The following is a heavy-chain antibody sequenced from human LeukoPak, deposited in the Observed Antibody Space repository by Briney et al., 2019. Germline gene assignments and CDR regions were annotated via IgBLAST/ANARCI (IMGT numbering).Heavy chain of an antibody. V-gene: IGHV3-66*01. CDR1: GFTISSRF. CDR3: AKDLFAYYYDISGAFDI. CDR2: IQSGGKT. D-gene: IGHD3-22*01. J-gene: IGHJ3*02. Sequence: GGSLRLSCAASGFTISSRFMSWVRQAPGKGLVWVSLIQSGGKTFYAESVQGRFTISRDNSKNTLYLQMNSLRAEDTAVYYCAKDLFAYYYDISGAFDIWGQGTMVTVSS.